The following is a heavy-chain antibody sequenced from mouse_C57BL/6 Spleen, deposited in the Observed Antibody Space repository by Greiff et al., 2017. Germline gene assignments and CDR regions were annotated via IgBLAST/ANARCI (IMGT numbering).Heavy chain of an antibody. J-gene: IGHJ1*03. D-gene: IGHD2-1*01. CDR1: GFTFSSYA. V-gene: IGHV5-4*03. CDR3: ARGIYYGNSLGYFDV. Sequence: EVKVVESGGGLVKPGGSLKLSCAASGFTFSSYAMSWVRQTPEKRLEWVATISDGGSYTYYPDNVKGRFTISRDNAKNNLYLQMSHLKSEDTAMYYCARGIYYGNSLGYFDVWGTGTTVTGAS. CDR2: ISDGGSYT.